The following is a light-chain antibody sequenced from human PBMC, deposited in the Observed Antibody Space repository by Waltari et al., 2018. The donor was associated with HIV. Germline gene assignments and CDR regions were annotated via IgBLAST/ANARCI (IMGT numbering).Light chain of an antibody. Sequence: QSALTHSPSASGPPGHRVTIPCSGSSSNICRNHVYCYPQLPDPAPLLLIYRNQQRPSGVPDRCSGSKSGTSASLTSSGLQAEDEADYYCAAWDDSHVIFGGGTKLTVL. J-gene: IGLJ2*01. CDR2: RNQ. CDR3: AAWDDSHVI. V-gene: IGLV1-47*01. CDR1: SSNICRNH.